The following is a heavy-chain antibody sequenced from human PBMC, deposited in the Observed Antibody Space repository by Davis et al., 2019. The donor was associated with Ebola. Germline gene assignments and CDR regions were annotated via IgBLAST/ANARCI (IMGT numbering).Heavy chain of an antibody. J-gene: IGHJ4*02. CDR1: GFTFSSDA. V-gene: IGHV3-21*01. CDR3: ARHEYSYGPFDY. Sequence: PGGSLRLSCAASGFTFSSDAMNWVRQAPGKGLEWVSSISSSSSYIYYADSMKGRFTISRDNAKNSLYLQMSSLRAEDTAVYYCARHEYSYGPFDYWGQGTLVTVSS. D-gene: IGHD4-11*01. CDR2: ISSSSSYI.